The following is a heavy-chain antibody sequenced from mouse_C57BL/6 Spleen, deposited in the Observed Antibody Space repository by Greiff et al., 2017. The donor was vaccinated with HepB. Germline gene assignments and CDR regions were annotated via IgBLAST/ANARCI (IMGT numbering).Heavy chain of an antibody. CDR2: IDPETGGT. CDR1: GYTFTDYE. V-gene: IGHV1-15*01. CDR3: TRLGGDY. D-gene: IGHD3-3*01. J-gene: IGHJ2*01. Sequence: VQLVESGAELVRPGASVTLSCKASGYTFTDYEMHWVKQTPVHGLEWIGAIDPETGGTAYNQKFKGKAILTADKSSSTAYMELRSLTSEDSAVYYCTRLGGDYWGQGTTLTVSS.